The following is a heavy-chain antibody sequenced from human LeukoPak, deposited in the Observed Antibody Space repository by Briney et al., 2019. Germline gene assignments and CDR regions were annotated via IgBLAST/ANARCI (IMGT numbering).Heavy chain of an antibody. J-gene: IGHJ4*02. CDR2: INHSGST. Sequence: PGGSLRLSCEASAFTFSSYWMSWVRQAPGKGLEWIGEINHSGSTNYNPSLKSRVTISVDTSKNQFSLKLSSVTAADTAVYYCARGLGDSSGPDYWGQGTLVTVSS. CDR1: AFTFSSYW. CDR3: ARGLGDSSGPDY. V-gene: IGHV4-34*01. D-gene: IGHD3-22*01.